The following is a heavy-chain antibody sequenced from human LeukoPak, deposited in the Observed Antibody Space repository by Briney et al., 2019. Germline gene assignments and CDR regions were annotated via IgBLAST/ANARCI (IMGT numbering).Heavy chain of an antibody. D-gene: IGHD3-22*01. J-gene: IGHJ4*02. CDR2: ISVNGGST. CDR3: AKGFRRVVVTRCLDY. V-gene: IGHV3-23*01. CDR1: GFTFDSYG. Sequence: QAGGSLRLSCAASGFTFDSYGMSWVRQAPGKGLEWVSGISVNGGSTYYADSVKGRFTISRDNSKNTLYLQMNSLRAEDTAVYYCAKGFRRVVVTRCLDYWGQGTLVTVSS.